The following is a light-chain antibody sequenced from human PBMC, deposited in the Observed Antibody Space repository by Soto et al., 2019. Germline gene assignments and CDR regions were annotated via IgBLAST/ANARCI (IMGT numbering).Light chain of an antibody. CDR2: EVN. CDR3: SSYAGSSNV. Sequence: LTQPPSASGXPGQSVAISCTGTSSDVGGYNYASWYQQHPGKAPKLMIYEVNKRPSGVPDRFSGSKSGNTASLTVSGLQAEDEADYYCSSYAGSSNVFGTGTKVTVL. V-gene: IGLV2-8*01. CDR1: SSDVGGYNY. J-gene: IGLJ1*01.